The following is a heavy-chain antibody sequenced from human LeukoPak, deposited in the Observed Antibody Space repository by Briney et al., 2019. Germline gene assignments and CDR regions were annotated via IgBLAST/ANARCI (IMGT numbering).Heavy chain of an antibody. CDR3: AAGVVVAAPYYYGMDV. Sequence: SVKVSCEASGFTFTSSAVQWARQARGQRLEWMGWIVVGSGNTNYAQKFQERVTITRDMSTSTAYMELSSLRSEDTAVYYCAAGVVVAAPYYYGMDVWGKGTTVTVSS. CDR2: IVVGSGNT. CDR1: GFTFTSSA. V-gene: IGHV1-58*01. J-gene: IGHJ6*04. D-gene: IGHD2-15*01.